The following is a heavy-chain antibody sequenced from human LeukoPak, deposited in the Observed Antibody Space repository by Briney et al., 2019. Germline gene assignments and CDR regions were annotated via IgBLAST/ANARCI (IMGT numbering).Heavy chain of an antibody. CDR3: ARSGSTDYYDSSGYYGNWFDP. D-gene: IGHD3-22*01. J-gene: IGHJ5*02. Sequence: PSQTLSLTCTVSGGSISSGGYYWSWIRQHPGKGLEWIGYIYYSGGTYYNPSLKSRVTISVDTSKNQFSLKLSSVTAADTAVYYCARSGSTDYYDSSGYYGNWFDPWGQGTLVTVSS. V-gene: IGHV4-31*03. CDR1: GGSISSGGYY. CDR2: IYYSGGT.